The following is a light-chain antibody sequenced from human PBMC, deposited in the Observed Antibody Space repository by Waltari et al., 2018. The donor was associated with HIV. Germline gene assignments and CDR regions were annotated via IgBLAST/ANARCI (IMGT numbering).Light chain of an antibody. Sequence: QSALTQPASVSESPGQSITISCTGTTSDVGLYKFVSWYQQYPGRAPKLLSYDVNNRPSGVSNRFSGSKSGDTASLTISGLQAEDEADYYCSSYTSINTRVFGTGTTVTVL. V-gene: IGLV2-14*03. CDR3: SSYTSINTRV. CDR2: DVN. CDR1: TSDVGLYKF. J-gene: IGLJ1*01.